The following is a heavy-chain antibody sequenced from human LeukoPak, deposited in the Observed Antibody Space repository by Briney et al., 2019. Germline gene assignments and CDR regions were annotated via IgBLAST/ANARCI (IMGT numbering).Heavy chain of an antibody. CDR3: ARSIAARYYFDY. D-gene: IGHD6-6*01. CDR1: GFTFSSYA. CDR2: ISGSGGST. Sequence: PGGSLRLSCAASGFTFSSYAMSWVRQAPGKGLEWVSAISGSGGSTYYADSVKGRFTISRDNSKNTLYLQMNSLRAEDTAVYYCARSIAARYYFDYWGQGTLVTVSS. V-gene: IGHV3-23*01. J-gene: IGHJ4*02.